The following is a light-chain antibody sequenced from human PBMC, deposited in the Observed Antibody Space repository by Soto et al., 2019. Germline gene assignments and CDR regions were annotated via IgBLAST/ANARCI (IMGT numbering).Light chain of an antibody. CDR2: GAS. J-gene: IGKJ1*01. CDR3: QQYNNWTRT. V-gene: IGKV3-15*01. CDR1: QSVRSN. Sequence: EIVMTQSPGTLSVSPGERATLSCRASQSVRSNLAWYQQKPGQAPRLLIYGASTRATGIPARFSGSRSGTEFTLTISRLQSEDFAVYYCQQYNNWTRTFGQRTKMEIK.